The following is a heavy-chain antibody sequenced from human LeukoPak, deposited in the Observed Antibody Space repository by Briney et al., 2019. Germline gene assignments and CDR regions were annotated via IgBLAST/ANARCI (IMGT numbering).Heavy chain of an antibody. CDR3: AGVMGSSASTAYFAY. CDR1: GFTFSSYA. J-gene: IGHJ4*02. Sequence: GGSLRLSCAASGFTFSSYAINWVRQAPGEGLEWLSAISNSGSHIYYADSLKGRFTISRDNSKNTAYLEMNSLRAEDTAIYYCAGVMGSSASTAYFAYWGQGTLVTVSS. D-gene: IGHD6-19*01. CDR2: ISNSGSHI. V-gene: IGHV3-23*01.